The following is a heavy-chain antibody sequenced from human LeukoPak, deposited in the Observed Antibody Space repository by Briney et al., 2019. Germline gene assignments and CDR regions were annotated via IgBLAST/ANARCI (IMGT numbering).Heavy chain of an antibody. CDR2: ISGSGYYT. D-gene: IGHD3-16*01. J-gene: IGHJ6*03. Sequence: GGSLRLSCEASGSGFTFGNFALSWVRQAPGKGLEWVSGISGSGYYTYYADSVKGRFTISRDNSKNTLYIQMNNLRAEDTAVYYCAKDGSWGDYYFYFYMDVWGTGTTVTVSS. CDR3: AKDGSWGDYYFYFYMDV. V-gene: IGHV3-23*01. CDR1: GSGFTFGNFA.